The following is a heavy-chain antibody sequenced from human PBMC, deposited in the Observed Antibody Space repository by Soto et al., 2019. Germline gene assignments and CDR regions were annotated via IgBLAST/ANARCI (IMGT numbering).Heavy chain of an antibody. Sequence: GGSLRLSCAASGFTFSSYEMNWVRQAPGKGLEWVSYISSSGSTIYYADSVKGRFTISRDNAKNSLYLQMNSLRAEDTAVYYCARVYAGSPPYPTTGGMDVWGQGTTVTVS. CDR2: ISSSGSTI. D-gene: IGHD1-26*01. V-gene: IGHV3-48*03. CDR3: ARVYAGSPPYPTTGGMDV. J-gene: IGHJ6*02. CDR1: GFTFSSYE.